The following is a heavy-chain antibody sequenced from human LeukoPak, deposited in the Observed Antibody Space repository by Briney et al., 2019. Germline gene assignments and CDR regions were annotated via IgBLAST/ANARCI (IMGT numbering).Heavy chain of an antibody. CDR2: IDHSGST. CDR1: GGSFSGYY. J-gene: IGHJ5*02. V-gene: IGHV4-34*01. CDR3: ASLQYSREDWSDP. D-gene: IGHD6-19*01. Sequence: SETLSLTCAVYGGSFSGYYWSWIRQPPGKGLEWIGQIDHSGSTNYNPSLKSRVTISVDTSKNQFSLKLSSVTAADTAVYYCASLQYSREDWSDPWGQGTLVTVSS.